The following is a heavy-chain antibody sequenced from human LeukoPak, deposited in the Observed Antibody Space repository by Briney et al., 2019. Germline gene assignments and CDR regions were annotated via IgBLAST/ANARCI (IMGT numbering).Heavy chain of an antibody. CDR1: GGSISTYY. D-gene: IGHD3-22*01. Sequence: KTSETLSLTCTVSGGSISTYYRTWIRKPPAQGQERMGFIYYSGSGNYNPSHQSRVTISVDMSKNQFSLKLTSVTAADTAVYYCARGAPSDSSGYRDPSFDYWGQGTLVTVSS. J-gene: IGHJ4*02. CDR3: ARGAPSDSSGYRDPSFDY. CDR2: IYYSGSG. V-gene: IGHV4-59*01.